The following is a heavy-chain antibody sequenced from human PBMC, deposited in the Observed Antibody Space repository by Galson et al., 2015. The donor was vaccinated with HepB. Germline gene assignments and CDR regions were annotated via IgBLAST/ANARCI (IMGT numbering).Heavy chain of an antibody. D-gene: IGHD4-17*01. Sequence: SLRLSCAASGFTFSSYDMHWVRQAPGKGLEWVSVIYQDGSKKYYADSVKGRFTISRDVSKNTLYLQMNSLRAEDTAVYYCARDAGTVTTHFDYWGQGTLVTVSS. CDR1: GFTFSSYD. CDR2: IYQDGSKK. V-gene: IGHV3-33*01. J-gene: IGHJ4*02. CDR3: ARDAGTVTTHFDY.